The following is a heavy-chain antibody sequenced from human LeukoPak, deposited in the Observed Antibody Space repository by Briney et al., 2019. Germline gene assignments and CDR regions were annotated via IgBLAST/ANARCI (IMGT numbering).Heavy chain of an antibody. CDR1: GFTFSDFY. CDR3: ARLTFGGVIGFDY. V-gene: IGHV3-11*06. CDR2: IVSSGTYT. J-gene: IGHJ4*02. Sequence: GGSLRLSCAASGFTFSDFYMSWIRQAPGKGLEWVSYIVSSGTYTYYADSVKGRFIISRDNAKNSLYLQMNSLRAEDTAVYYCARLTFGGVIGFDYWGQGTLVTVSS. D-gene: IGHD3-16*02.